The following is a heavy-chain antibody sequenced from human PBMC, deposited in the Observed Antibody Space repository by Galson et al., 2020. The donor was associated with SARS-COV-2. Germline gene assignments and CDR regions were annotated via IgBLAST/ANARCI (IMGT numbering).Heavy chain of an antibody. CDR2: IAPRDSYT. Sequence: GESLKISCKASGYTFTNNWISWVRQMPGKGLEWMGRIAPRDSYTFYSPSFQGHVTISVDKSISTAYLQWSSLKASDTATYYCARHGGETTVTTFDHWGQGTLVTVSS. CDR3: ARHGGETTVTTFDH. J-gene: IGHJ4*02. CDR1: GYTFTNNW. D-gene: IGHD4-17*01. V-gene: IGHV5-10-1*01.